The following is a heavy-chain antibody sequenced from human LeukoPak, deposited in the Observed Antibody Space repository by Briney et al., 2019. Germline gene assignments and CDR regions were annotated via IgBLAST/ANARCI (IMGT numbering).Heavy chain of an antibody. CDR1: GGSISSYY. V-gene: IGHV4-59*01. D-gene: IGHD2-2*01. J-gene: IGHJ4*02. CDR2: IYYSGST. Sequence: SETLSLPCTVSGGSISSYYWSWIRQPPGKGLEWIGYIYYSGSTNYNPSLKSRVTISVDTSKNQFSLKLSSVTAADTAVYYCARQYCSSASCYFDFWGQGTLVTVSS. CDR3: ARQYCSSASCYFDF.